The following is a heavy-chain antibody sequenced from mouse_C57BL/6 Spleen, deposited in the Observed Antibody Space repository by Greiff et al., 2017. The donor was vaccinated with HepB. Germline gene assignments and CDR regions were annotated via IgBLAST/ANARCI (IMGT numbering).Heavy chain of an antibody. CDR1: GFNIKDYY. Sequence: VHVKQSGAELVKPGASVKLSCTASGFNIKDYYMHWVKQRTEQGLEWIGRIDPEDGETKYAPKFQGKATITADTSSNTAYLQLSSLTSEDTAVYYCARGPFYYDYDGRGDYFDYWGQGTTLTVSS. CDR3: ARGPFYYDYDGRGDYFDY. V-gene: IGHV14-2*01. J-gene: IGHJ2*01. D-gene: IGHD2-4*01. CDR2: IDPEDGET.